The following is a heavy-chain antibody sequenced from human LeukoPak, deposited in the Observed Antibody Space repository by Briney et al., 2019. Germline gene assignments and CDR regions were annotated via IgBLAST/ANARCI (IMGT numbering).Heavy chain of an antibody. J-gene: IGHJ1*01. CDR1: GFTFNDYT. V-gene: IGHV3-21*04. CDR3: ARGASSGYYYYFQH. CDR2: ITTRSDYI. D-gene: IGHD3-22*01. Sequence: PGGSLRLSCAASGFTFNDYTLNWVRQAPGKGLEWLSSITTRSDYIYYGDSVKGRFTISRDNAKNSLYLQMNSLRAEDTAVYYCARGASSGYYYYFQHWGQGTLVTVSS.